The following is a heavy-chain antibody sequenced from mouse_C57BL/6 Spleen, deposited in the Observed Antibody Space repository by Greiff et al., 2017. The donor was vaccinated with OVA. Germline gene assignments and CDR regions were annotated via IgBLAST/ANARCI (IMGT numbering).Heavy chain of an antibody. CDR3: TRDDDYGSPFAY. CDR2: INSGGGYI. CDR1: GFTFSSYA. J-gene: IGHJ3*01. D-gene: IGHD2-4*01. Sequence: DVMLVESGEGLVKPGGSLKLSCAASGFTFSSYAMSWVRQTPEKRLEWVAYINSGGGYISYADTVKGRFTISRDKARNTLNPQMSSLKSYDTAMYYFTRDDDYGSPFAYWGQGALVTVSA. V-gene: IGHV5-9-1*02.